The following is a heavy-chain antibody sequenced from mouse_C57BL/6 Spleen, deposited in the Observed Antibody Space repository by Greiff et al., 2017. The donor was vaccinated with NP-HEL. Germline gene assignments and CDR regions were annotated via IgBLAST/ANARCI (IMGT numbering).Heavy chain of an antibody. Sequence: EVQVVESGGGLVKPGGSLKLSCAASGFTFSSYAMSWVRQTPEKRLEWVATISDGGSYTYYPDNVKGRFTISRDNAKNNLYLQMSHLKSEDTGMYYCARNSNYSWFAYWGQGTLVTVSA. V-gene: IGHV5-4*01. D-gene: IGHD2-5*01. J-gene: IGHJ3*01. CDR1: GFTFSSYA. CDR3: ARNSNYSWFAY. CDR2: ISDGGSYT.